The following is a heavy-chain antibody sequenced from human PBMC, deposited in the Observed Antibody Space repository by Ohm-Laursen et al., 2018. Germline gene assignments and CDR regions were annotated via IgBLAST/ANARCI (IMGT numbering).Heavy chain of an antibody. Sequence: SLRLSCAASGFTFSRHGMHWVRQAPGKGLEWVAVIWSDGNNKYYADSVKGRFTISRDTSRNTLYMQMNSLRVEDTALYYCARDAEEFDSSGPRFDYWGQGTLVTVSS. CDR2: IWSDGNNK. J-gene: IGHJ4*02. CDR1: GFTFSRHG. D-gene: IGHD3-22*01. CDR3: ARDAEEFDSSGPRFDY. V-gene: IGHV3-33*01.